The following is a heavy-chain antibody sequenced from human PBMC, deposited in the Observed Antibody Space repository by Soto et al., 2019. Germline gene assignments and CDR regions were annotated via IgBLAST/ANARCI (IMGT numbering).Heavy chain of an antibody. CDR1: GFTFGIYA. CDR3: AKDQMGTFADAFDM. V-gene: IGHV3-23*01. Sequence: EVQLLESGGGLVQPGGSLRLSCAASGFTFGIYAMTWVRQAPGKGLEWVAAASGRGGDTYYADSVKGRFTISRDNSKNTLSLQMNSLSAEDTAMYYCAKDQMGTFADAFDMWGQGTMVIVSS. D-gene: IGHD3-16*01. CDR2: ASGRGGDT. J-gene: IGHJ3*02.